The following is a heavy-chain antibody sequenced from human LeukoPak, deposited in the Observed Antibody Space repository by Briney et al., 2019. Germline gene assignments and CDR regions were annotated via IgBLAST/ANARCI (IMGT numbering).Heavy chain of an antibody. D-gene: IGHD1-26*01. CDR2: INPTRGGN. CDR3: ARGMEPLNLYYMDV. CDR1: GYPFTGYN. J-gene: IGHJ6*03. V-gene: IGHV1-2*04. Sequence: ASVKVSCKASGYPFTGYNMHWVRQAPGQGLEWMAWINPTRGGNNYARKFQGWVTVTRDTSISSAYMELSRLTSDDTAVYYCARGMEPLNLYYMDVWGKGTPVTVSS.